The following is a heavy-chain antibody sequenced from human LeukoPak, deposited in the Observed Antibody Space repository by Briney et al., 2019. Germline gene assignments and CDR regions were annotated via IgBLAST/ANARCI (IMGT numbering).Heavy chain of an antibody. V-gene: IGHV4-34*01. CDR2: INHSGST. J-gene: IGHJ2*01. CDR3: ARVGEIQLWLGRYFDL. D-gene: IGHD5-18*01. Sequence: SETLSLTCAVYGGSFSGYYWSWIRQPPGKGLEWIGEINHSGSTNYNPSLKSRVTISADTSKNQFSLKLSSVTAADTAVYYCARVGEIQLWLGRYFDLWGRGTLVTVSS. CDR1: GGSFSGYY.